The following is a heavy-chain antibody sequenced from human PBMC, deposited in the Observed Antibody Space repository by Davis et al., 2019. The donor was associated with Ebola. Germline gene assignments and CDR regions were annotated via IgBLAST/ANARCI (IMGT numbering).Heavy chain of an antibody. Sequence: GGSLRLSCAASGFTFSSYGMHWVRQAPGKGLEWVAVISYDGSNKYYADSVKGRFTISRDDSKRTVDLQMNSLRVEDTGIYYCAKVASRAVYYSMDVWGPGTTVTVSS. CDR2: ISYDGSNK. J-gene: IGHJ6*02. CDR3: AKVASRAVYYSMDV. V-gene: IGHV3-30*18. CDR1: GFTFSSYG.